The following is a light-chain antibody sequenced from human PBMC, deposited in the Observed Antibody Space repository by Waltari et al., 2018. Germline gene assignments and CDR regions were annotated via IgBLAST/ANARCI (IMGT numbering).Light chain of an antibody. V-gene: IGLV2-14*03. CDR1: SSDSGGYNY. J-gene: IGLJ2*01. CDR2: DVT. CDR3: SSFTSSTTGI. Sequence: SALTQPDSVSGSPGQSITISCSGISSDSGGYNYVSWYQQPPGEGPKLIIYDVTNRPSGVSDRFSGSKSGSSASLTISGLQPEDEADYYCSSFTSSTTGIFGGGTKLTVL.